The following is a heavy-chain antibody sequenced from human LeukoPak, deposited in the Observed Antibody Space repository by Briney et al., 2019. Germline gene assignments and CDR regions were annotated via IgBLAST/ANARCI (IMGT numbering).Heavy chain of an antibody. J-gene: IGHJ5*02. Sequence: ASVKVSCXASGYTFTSYGISWVRQARGQGLEWMGWISAYNGNTNYAQKLQGRVTMTTDTSTSTAYMELSSLRSEDTAVYYCASSTTVTGWFDPWGQGTLVTVSS. CDR2: ISAYNGNT. V-gene: IGHV1-18*01. CDR1: GYTFTSYG. CDR3: ASSTTVTGWFDP. D-gene: IGHD5/OR15-5a*01.